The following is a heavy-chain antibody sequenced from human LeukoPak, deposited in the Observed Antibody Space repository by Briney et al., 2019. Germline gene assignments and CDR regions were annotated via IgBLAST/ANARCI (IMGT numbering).Heavy chain of an antibody. J-gene: IGHJ4*02. V-gene: IGHV4-39*01. Sequence: SETLSLTCTVSGGSISSSSYYWGWIRQPPGKGLEWIGSIYYSGSTYYNPSLKSRVTISVDTSKNQFSLKLSSVTAADTAVYYCARLNFYYSGSYWGLYYFDYWGQGTLVTVSS. D-gene: IGHD1-26*01. CDR3: ARLNFYYSGSYWGLYYFDY. CDR1: GGSISSSSYY. CDR2: IYYSGST.